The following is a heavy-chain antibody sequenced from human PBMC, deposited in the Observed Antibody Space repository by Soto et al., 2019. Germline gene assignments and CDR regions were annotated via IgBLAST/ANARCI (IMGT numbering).Heavy chain of an antibody. CDR1: GFIFTNYA. Sequence: GGSLRLSCAASGFIFTNYAMNWVRQAPGKGLEWVSVIGGRGNSAYYADSVQGRFTISRDNSKNTLSLQMRSLTDDDKAIYYCVREGRGSFDFWGRGTMVTVSS. V-gene: IGHV3-23*01. D-gene: IGHD5-12*01. J-gene: IGHJ3*01. CDR2: IGGRGNSA. CDR3: VREGRGSFDF.